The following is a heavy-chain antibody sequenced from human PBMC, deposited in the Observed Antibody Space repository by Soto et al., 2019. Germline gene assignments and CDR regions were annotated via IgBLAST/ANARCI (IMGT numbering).Heavy chain of an antibody. V-gene: IGHV1-69*13. D-gene: IGHD3-3*01. J-gene: IGHJ5*02. CDR3: ARGDYDFWSGYYTVQWFDP. CDR1: GGPFRSSA. Sequence: GDSVTIACKTSGGPFRSSAISWVRQATGQGLEWMGGIIPIFGTANYAQKFQGRVTITADESTSTAYMELSSLRSEDTAVYYCARGDYDFWSGYYTVQWFDPWGQGTLVTVSS. CDR2: IIPIFGTA.